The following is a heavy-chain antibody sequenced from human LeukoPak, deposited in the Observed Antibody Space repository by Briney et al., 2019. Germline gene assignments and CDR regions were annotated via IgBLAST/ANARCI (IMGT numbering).Heavy chain of an antibody. D-gene: IGHD4/OR15-4a*01. CDR3: ARPMTMSKDAFDI. V-gene: IGHV3-30-3*01. CDR2: ISYDGSNK. J-gene: IGHJ3*02. CDR1: GFTFSSYA. Sequence: GGSLRLSCAASGFTFSSYAIHWVRQAPGKGLEGVAGISYDGSNKYHADSVKGRFTISRKNSKNTVYLQMNSLRVEDTAVYYCARPMTMSKDAFDIWGQGTMVTVSS.